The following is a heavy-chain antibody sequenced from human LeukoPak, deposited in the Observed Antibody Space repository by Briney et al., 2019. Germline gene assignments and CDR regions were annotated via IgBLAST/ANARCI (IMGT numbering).Heavy chain of an antibody. CDR2: ISSSSSYR. J-gene: IGHJ4*02. D-gene: IGHD6-6*01. CDR3: AREGSLAARGDY. V-gene: IGHV3-21*01. CDR1: GFTFSSYS. Sequence: GGSLRLSCAASGFTFSSYSMNWVRQAPGKGLEWVSSISSSSSYRYYADSVKGRFTISRDNAKNSLYLQMNSLRAEDTAVYYCAREGSLAARGDYWGQGTLVTVST.